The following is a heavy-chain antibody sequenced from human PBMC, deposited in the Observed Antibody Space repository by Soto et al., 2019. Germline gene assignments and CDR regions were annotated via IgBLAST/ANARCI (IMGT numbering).Heavy chain of an antibody. CDR3: ARRWGNGFDY. J-gene: IGHJ4*02. Sequence: PLETLSLTCTVSGGSISRYCWSWIRQPPGKGLEWIGYIYYSGSTNYNPSLKSRVTISVDTSKNQFSLKLSSVTAADTAVYYCARRWGNGFDYWGQGTLVTVSS. CDR2: IYYSGST. D-gene: IGHD3-16*01. V-gene: IGHV4-59*08. CDR1: GGSISRYC.